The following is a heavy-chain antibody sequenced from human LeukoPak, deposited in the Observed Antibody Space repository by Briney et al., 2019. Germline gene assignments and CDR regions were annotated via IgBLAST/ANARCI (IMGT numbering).Heavy chain of an antibody. J-gene: IGHJ6*02. CDR1: GFTFSESW. CDR3: ATYTNWVAGDV. Sequence: GGSLRLSCAASGFTFSESWMTCVRQAPGKGLEWVAAIKGDGGEKDHEDSVKGRFTISRDNAKNLLYLEMNRLGAEDTAVYYCATYTNWVAGDVWGQGTTVYVSS. D-gene: IGHD1-1*01. V-gene: IGHV3-7*01. CDR2: IKGDGGEK.